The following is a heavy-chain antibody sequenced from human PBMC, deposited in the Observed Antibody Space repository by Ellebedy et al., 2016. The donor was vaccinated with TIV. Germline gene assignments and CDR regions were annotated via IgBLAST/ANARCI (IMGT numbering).Heavy chain of an antibody. V-gene: IGHV3-30-3*01. CDR2: LSYDGSNK. D-gene: IGHD4-17*01. CDR1: GFTFSGYA. Sequence: GGSLRLSCAASGFTFSGYAMHWVRQAPGKGLEWVAVLSYDGSNKYYADSVKGRFTISRDNSKNTLYLQMNSLRAEDTAVYYCARASDFGVSTHYYYGMDVWGQGTTVTVSS. J-gene: IGHJ6*02. CDR3: ARASDFGVSTHYYYGMDV.